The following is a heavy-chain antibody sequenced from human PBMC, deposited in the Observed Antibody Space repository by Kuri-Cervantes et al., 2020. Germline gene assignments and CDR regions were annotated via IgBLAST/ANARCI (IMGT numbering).Heavy chain of an antibody. CDR3: ARDPPGGWTDY. V-gene: IGHV3-23*01. D-gene: IGHD6-19*01. Sequence: GESLKISCAASGFTFSSYAMSWVRQAPGKGLEWVSAISGSGGSTYYADSVKGRFTISRDNSKNTLYLQMNSLRAEDTAVYYCARDPPGGWTDYWGQGTLVTVSS. J-gene: IGHJ4*02. CDR2: ISGSGGST. CDR1: GFTFSSYA.